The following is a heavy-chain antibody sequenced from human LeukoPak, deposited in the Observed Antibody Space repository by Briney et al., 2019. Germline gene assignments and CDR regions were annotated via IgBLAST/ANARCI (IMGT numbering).Heavy chain of an antibody. CDR1: GYTFTGYY. J-gene: IGHJ6*02. Sequence: ASVKVSCKASGYTFTGYYMHWVRQAPGQGLEWMGRINPNSGGTNYAQKFQGRVTMTRDTSISTAYMELSRLRSDDTAVYYCARVAATLYCYYGMDVWGQGTTVTVSS. CDR2: INPNSGGT. CDR3: ARVAATLYCYYGMDV. D-gene: IGHD2-15*01. V-gene: IGHV1-2*06.